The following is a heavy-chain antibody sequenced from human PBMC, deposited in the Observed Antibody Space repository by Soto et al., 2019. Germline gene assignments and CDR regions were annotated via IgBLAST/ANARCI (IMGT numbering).Heavy chain of an antibody. CDR2: IIPIFGTA. CDR3: ARDQAGEYCSSTSCYTNWFDP. J-gene: IGHJ5*02. Sequence: GASVKVSCKASGGTFSIYAISWVLQAPGQGLEWMGGIIPIFGTANYAQTFQGRVTITADKATSTAYMEQSSLRSEDTAVYYCARDQAGEYCSSTSCYTNWFDPWGQGTLVTVSS. V-gene: IGHV1-69*06. CDR1: GGTFSIYA. D-gene: IGHD2-2*02.